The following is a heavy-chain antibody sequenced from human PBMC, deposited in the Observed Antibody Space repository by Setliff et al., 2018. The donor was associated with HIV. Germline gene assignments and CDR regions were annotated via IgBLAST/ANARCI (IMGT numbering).Heavy chain of an antibody. V-gene: IGHV1-8*02. CDR3: AIRREVVVATTRRGLDI. CDR2: MNPNSGNT. D-gene: IGHD2-15*01. Sequence: ASVKVSCKASGYTFTTYDINWVRQAAGQGLEWLGWMNPNSGNTGYAQRFQGRLTMTRNTSISTAYMELNSLMSEDTAVYFCAIRREVVVATTRRGLDIWGQGTMVTVSS. CDR1: GYTFTTYD. J-gene: IGHJ3*02.